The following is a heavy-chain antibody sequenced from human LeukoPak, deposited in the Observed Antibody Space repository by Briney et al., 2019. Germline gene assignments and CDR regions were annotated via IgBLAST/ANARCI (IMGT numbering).Heavy chain of an antibody. CDR2: INPNSGDT. Sequence: ASVKVSCKASGYTFTGYYMHWVRQAPGQGLEWMGWINPNSGDTNYAQKFQGRVTMTRDTSISTAYMELSRLRSDDTAVYYCARASPYCSGGSCYYYFDYWGQGTLVTVSS. V-gene: IGHV1-2*02. CDR3: ARASPYCSGGSCYYYFDY. J-gene: IGHJ4*02. CDR1: GYTFTGYY. D-gene: IGHD2-15*01.